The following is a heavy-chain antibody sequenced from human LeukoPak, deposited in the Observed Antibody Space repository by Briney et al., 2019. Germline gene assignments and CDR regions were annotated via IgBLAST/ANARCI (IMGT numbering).Heavy chain of an antibody. V-gene: IGHV3-30*02. J-gene: IGHJ4*02. D-gene: IGHD2-2*01. CDR1: GFTFSSYG. CDR2: IRYDGSNK. CDR3: AKDLAVGIVVVPAAIGGELDY. Sequence: GGSLRLSCAASGFTFSSYGMHWVRQAPGKGLEWVAFIRYDGSNKYYADSVKGRFTISRDNSKNTLYLQMNSLRAEDTAVYYCAKDLAVGIVVVPAAIGGELDYWGQGTLVTVSS.